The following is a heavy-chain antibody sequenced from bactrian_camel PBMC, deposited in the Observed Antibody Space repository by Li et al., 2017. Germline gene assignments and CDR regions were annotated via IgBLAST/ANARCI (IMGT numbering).Heavy chain of an antibody. D-gene: IGHD5*01. CDR1: GYTYSSNC. CDR3: VLKETPGVIAETTEFNY. V-gene: IGHV3S53*01. Sequence: HVQLVESGGGSVQAGGSLRLSCAASGYTYSSNCMGWFRQAPGKEREGVAAIDSDGSTSYADSVKGRFTVSRDNAKNTLYLQLNTLKTEDTAMYYCVLKETPGVIAETTEFNYWGQGTQVTVS. J-gene: IGHJ4*01. CDR2: IDSDGST.